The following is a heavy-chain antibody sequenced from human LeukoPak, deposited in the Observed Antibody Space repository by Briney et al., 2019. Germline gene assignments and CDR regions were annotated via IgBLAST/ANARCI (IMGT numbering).Heavy chain of an antibody. D-gene: IGHD1-1*01. CDR1: GFTLDDYA. J-gene: IGHJ4*02. V-gene: IGHV3-9*01. CDR2: ISWNSGST. Sequence: GRSLRLSCAGSGFTLDDYAMHWVRQAPGKGLEWVSGISWNSGSTYYADSVKGRFTISRDNAKNSLYLQMNSLRAEDTALYYCAKAAYVQLQRPDYWGQGTPVTVSS. CDR3: AKAAYVQLQRPDY.